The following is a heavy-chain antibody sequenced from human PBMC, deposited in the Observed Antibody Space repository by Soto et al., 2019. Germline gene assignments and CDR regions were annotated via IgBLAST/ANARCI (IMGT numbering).Heavy chain of an antibody. D-gene: IGHD1-1*01. CDR2: IVPMIGKV. CDR3: ALRTGNWNPLAD. Sequence: QVQLVQSGAGVEKPGSSVKVSCKVSGGTTSSYTIGWVRQAPGQGLEWLGNIVPMIGKVDYAQKFQERVTITADKSTRTVYIELSSLRSEATAIYFCALRTGNWNPLADWGQGTLVTVSS. CDR1: GGTTSSYT. J-gene: IGHJ4*02. V-gene: IGHV1-69*02.